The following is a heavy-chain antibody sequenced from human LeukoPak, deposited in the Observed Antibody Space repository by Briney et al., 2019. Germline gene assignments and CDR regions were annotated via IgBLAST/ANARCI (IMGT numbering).Heavy chain of an antibody. Sequence: GGSLRLSCAASGFTFSSYEMNWVRQAPEKGLEWVSYISSSGSTIYYADSVKGRFTISRDNAKNSLYLQMNSLRAEDTAVYYCARDGPDTAMVYYFDYWGQGTLVTVSS. CDR1: GFTFSSYE. J-gene: IGHJ4*02. CDR3: ARDGPDTAMVYYFDY. D-gene: IGHD5-18*01. V-gene: IGHV3-48*03. CDR2: ISSSGSTI.